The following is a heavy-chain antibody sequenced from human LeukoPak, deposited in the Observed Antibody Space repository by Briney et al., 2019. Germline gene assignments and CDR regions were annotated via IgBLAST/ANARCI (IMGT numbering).Heavy chain of an antibody. V-gene: IGHV4-39*01. J-gene: IGHJ3*02. CDR1: GGSINSSSYY. CDR3: ARNSYGWPDDAFDI. D-gene: IGHD5-18*01. CDR2: IYYSGNT. Sequence: PSETLSLTCTVSGGSINSSSYYWGWIRQPPGKGLEWIGSIYYSGNTYYNPSLKSRVTISVDRSKSQFSLKLRSVTAADTAVYYCARNSYGWPDDAFDIWGQGTMVTVSS.